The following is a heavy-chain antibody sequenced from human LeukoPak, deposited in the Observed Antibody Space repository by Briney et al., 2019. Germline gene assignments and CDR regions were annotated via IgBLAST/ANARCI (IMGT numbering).Heavy chain of an antibody. J-gene: IGHJ5*02. CDR1: GFTFSSYW. D-gene: IGHD3-10*01. Sequence: PGGTLRLSCAASGFTFSSYWMYWVRQAPGKGLEWVSAISGSGGSTYYADSVKGRFTISRDNSKNTLYLQMNSLRAEDTAVYYGAKGGLWFGYNWFDPWGQGTLVTVSS. CDR2: ISGSGGST. V-gene: IGHV3-23*01. CDR3: AKGGLWFGYNWFDP.